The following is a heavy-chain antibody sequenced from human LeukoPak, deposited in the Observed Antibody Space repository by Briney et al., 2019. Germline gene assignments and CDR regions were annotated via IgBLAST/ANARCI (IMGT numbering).Heavy chain of an antibody. CDR2: ISGSGGST. V-gene: IGHV3-23*01. CDR1: GFTFSSYA. CDR3: AKDRQWPGSNWFDP. Sequence: GGSLRLSCAASGFTFSSYAMSWVRQAPGKGLEXXXAISGSGGSTYYADSVKGRFTISRDNSKNTLYLQMNSLRAEDTAVYYCAKDRQWPGSNWFDPWGQGTLVTVSS. D-gene: IGHD6-19*01. J-gene: IGHJ5*02.